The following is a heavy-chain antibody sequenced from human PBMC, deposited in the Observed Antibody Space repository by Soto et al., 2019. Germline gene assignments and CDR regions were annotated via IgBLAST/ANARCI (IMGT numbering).Heavy chain of an antibody. CDR3: AKNWGYHHDYGDHGYFDY. V-gene: IGHV3-30*18. D-gene: IGHD4-17*01. CDR2: ISYDGSNK. CDR1: GFTFSSYG. Sequence: QVQLVESGGGVVQPGRSLRLSCAASGFTFSSYGMHWVRQAPGEGLEWVAVISYDGSNKYYADSVKGRFTISRDNSKNTLYLQMNSLRAEDTAVYYCAKNWGYHHDYGDHGYFDYWGQGTLVTVSS. J-gene: IGHJ4*02.